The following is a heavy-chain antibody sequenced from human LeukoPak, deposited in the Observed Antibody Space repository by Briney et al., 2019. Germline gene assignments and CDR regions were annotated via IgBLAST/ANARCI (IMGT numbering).Heavy chain of an antibody. CDR1: GNTFPGKY. CDR2: INPSSGGT. V-gene: IGHV1-2*02. CDR3: AGGSGYYFFDY. J-gene: IGHJ4*02. Sequence: GASVKVSCRASGNTFPGKYLHWVRQAPGQGLEWMGWINPSSGGTNFAQKFQGRVAMTRDTSISTAHIQLSRLTSDDTAVYYRAGGSGYYFFDYWGQGILVTVSS. D-gene: IGHD6-25*01.